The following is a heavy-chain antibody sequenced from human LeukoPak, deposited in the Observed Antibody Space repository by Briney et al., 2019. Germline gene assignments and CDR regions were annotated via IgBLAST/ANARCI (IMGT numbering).Heavy chain of an antibody. V-gene: IGHV3-33*06. CDR2: IWYDGSNK. J-gene: IGHJ4*02. CDR1: GFTFSSYG. D-gene: IGHD6-19*01. Sequence: GGSLRLSCAASGFTFSSYGMHWVRQAPGKGLEWVAVIWYDGSNKYYADSVKGRFTISRDNSKNTLYLQMNSLRAEDTAVYYRAKDGLIFPAVAGVIDYWGQGTLVTVSS. CDR3: AKDGLIFPAVAGVIDY.